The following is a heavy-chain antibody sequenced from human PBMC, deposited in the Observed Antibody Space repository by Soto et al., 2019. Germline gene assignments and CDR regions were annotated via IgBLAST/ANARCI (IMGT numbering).Heavy chain of an antibody. CDR3: VKDGSSGWPYYYGLDV. D-gene: IGHD6-19*01. J-gene: IGHJ6*02. V-gene: IGHV3-30*18. CDR1: GSTFSSYG. Sequence: GGSLRLSCAASGSTFSSYGMHWVRQAPGKGLEWVAVISYDGRNKYYADSVKGRFTISRDNSKNTLYLQMSSLRAEDTAVYYCVKDGSSGWPYYYGLDVWGQGTTVTVSS. CDR2: ISYDGRNK.